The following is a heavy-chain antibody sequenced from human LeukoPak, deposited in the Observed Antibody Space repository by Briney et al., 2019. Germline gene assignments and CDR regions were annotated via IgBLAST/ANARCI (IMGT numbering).Heavy chain of an antibody. CDR1: GGSFSGYY. CDR2: INHSGST. J-gene: IGHJ4*02. D-gene: IGHD6-19*01. CDR3: AREEYSSGWYPPRLDY. V-gene: IGHV4-34*01. Sequence: SETLSLTCAVYGGSFSGYYWSWIRQPPGKGLEWIGEINHSGSTNYNPSLKSRVTISVDTSKNQFSLKLSSVTAADTAVYYCAREEYSSGWYPPRLDYWGQGTLVTVSS.